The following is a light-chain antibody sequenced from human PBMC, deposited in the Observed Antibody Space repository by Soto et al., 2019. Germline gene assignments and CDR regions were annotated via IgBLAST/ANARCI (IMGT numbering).Light chain of an antibody. CDR3: QQYNNWPRAT. Sequence: EIVLTQSPGTLSLSPGERATLSCRASQSVSSSYLAWYQQKPGQAPRLLIYGASTRATGVPARFSGSGSGTEFNITISSLQSEDFAVYYCQQYNNWPRATVGGGTKVDIK. J-gene: IGKJ4*01. V-gene: IGKV3-15*01. CDR2: GAS. CDR1: QSVSSSY.